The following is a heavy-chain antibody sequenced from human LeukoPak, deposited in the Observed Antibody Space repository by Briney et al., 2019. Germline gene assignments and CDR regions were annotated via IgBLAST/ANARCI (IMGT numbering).Heavy chain of an antibody. J-gene: IGHJ4*02. CDR1: GFTFSSYD. CDR3: ARDPHHTGYGYFDY. Sequence: GGSLRLSCAASGFTFSSYDMHWVRQATGKGLEWVSAIGTAGDTYYPGSVKGRFTISRENAKNSLYLQMNSLRVDDTAVYYCARDPHHTGYGYFDYWGQGTLVTVSS. CDR2: IGTAGDT. D-gene: IGHD5-18*01. V-gene: IGHV3-13*01.